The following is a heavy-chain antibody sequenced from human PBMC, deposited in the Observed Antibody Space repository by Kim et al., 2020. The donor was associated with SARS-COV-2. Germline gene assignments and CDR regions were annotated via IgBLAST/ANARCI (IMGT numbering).Heavy chain of an antibody. CDR1: GFTFSSYG. J-gene: IGHJ5*02. CDR3: AREHTGYSSSWSNQDGVRFDP. D-gene: IGHD6-13*01. CDR2: IWYDGSNK. V-gene: IGHV3-33*01. Sequence: GGSLRLSCAASGFTFSSYGMHWVRQAPGKGLEWVAVIWYDGSNKYYADSVKGRFTISRDNSKNTLYLQMNSLRAEDTAVYYCAREHTGYSSSWSNQDGVRFDPWGQGTLVTVSS.